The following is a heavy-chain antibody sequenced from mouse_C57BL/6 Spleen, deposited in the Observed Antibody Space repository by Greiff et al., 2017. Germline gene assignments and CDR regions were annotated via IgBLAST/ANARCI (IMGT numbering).Heavy chain of an antibody. CDR1: GYAFSSSW. V-gene: IGHV1-82*01. D-gene: IGHD1-1*01. CDR3: AGGVGGITTGPQDAY. J-gene: IGHJ3*01. Sequence: QVQLQQSGPELVKPGASVKISCKASGYAFSSSWMNWVKQRPGKGLEWIGRIYPGDGDTNYNGKFKGKATLTADKSSSTAYMQRSSLTSEDSAVYGCAGGVGGITTGPQDAYWGQGTLVTVSA. CDR2: IYPGDGDT.